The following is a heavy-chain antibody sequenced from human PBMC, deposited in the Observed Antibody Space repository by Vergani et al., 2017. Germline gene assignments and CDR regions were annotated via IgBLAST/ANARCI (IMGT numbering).Heavy chain of an antibody. Sequence: QVQLVQSGSELMKPGASVKVSCKASGYTFTSYAMNWVRQAPGQGLEWMGWINTNTGNPTYAQGFTGRFGFSLEPSGSTAYLQISSLKAEDTAVYYCAREGKSIAVAAYNWFDPWGQGTLVTVSS. V-gene: IGHV7-4-1*02. CDR3: AREGKSIAVAAYNWFDP. D-gene: IGHD6-19*01. CDR2: INTNTGNP. J-gene: IGHJ5*02. CDR1: GYTFTSYA.